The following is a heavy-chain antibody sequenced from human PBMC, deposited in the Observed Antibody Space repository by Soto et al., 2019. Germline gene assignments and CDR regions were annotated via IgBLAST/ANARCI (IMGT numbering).Heavy chain of an antibody. CDR3: VRGPGLRITGTTGQRCYYYMDV. Sequence: PGGSLRLSCAASGFTFSSYDMHWVRQATGKGLEWVSAIGTAGDTYDPGSVKGRFTISRENAKNSMYLQMNSLRAGDTAVYYCVRGPGLRITGTTGQRCYYYMDVWGKGTTVTVSS. CDR1: GFTFSSYD. J-gene: IGHJ6*03. D-gene: IGHD1-7*01. CDR2: IGTAGDT. V-gene: IGHV3-13*01.